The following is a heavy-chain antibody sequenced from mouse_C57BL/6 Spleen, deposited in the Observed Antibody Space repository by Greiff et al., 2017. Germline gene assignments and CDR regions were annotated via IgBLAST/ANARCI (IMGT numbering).Heavy chain of an antibody. CDR2: IYPRSGNT. D-gene: IGHD1-1*01. J-gene: IGHJ4*01. Sequence: VKVVESGAELARPGASVKLSCKASGYTFTSYGISWVKQRTGQGLEWIGEIYPRSGNTYYNEKFKGKATLTADKSSSKAYMELRILTSEDSAVYFCARSVITKGMDYWGQGTSVTVSS. CDR3: ARSVITKGMDY. V-gene: IGHV1-81*01. CDR1: GYTFTSYG.